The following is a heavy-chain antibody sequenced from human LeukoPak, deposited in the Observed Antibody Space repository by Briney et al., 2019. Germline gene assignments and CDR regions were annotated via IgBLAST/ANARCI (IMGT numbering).Heavy chain of an antibody. Sequence: ASVKVSCQASGYTFTGYYIHWVRQAPGQGLEWMGWINPNSGGTNYAQNFHGRVTMTRDTSISTAYMELSRLTSDDTAVYYCARGRYSGSYYVDYWGQGTLVTVSS. V-gene: IGHV1-2*02. D-gene: IGHD1-26*01. J-gene: IGHJ4*02. CDR1: GYTFTGYY. CDR3: ARGRYSGSYYVDY. CDR2: INPNSGGT.